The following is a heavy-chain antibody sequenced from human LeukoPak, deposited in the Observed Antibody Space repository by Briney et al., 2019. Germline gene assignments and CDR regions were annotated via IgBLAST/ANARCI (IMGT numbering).Heavy chain of an antibody. CDR1: GFTFTSSA. D-gene: IGHD1-26*01. CDR3: ARDIVGATGAFDY. V-gene: IGHV1-58*02. J-gene: IGHJ4*02. CDR2: IVVGSGNT. Sequence: SVKXSCKASGFTFTSSAMQWVRQARGQRLEWIGWIVVGSGNTNYAQKFQERVTITRDMSTSTAYMELSSLRSEDTAVYYCARDIVGATGAFDYWGQGTLVTVSS.